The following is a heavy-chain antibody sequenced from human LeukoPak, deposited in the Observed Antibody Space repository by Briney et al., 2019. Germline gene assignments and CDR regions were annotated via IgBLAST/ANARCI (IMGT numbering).Heavy chain of an antibody. CDR2: ITYDGSNK. Sequence: PGGSLRLSCAASGLTFSSYGMHWVRQAPGKGLEWVAVITYDGSNKYYADSVKGRFTISRDNSKNTLYLQMNSLRAEDTAVYYCAKGFTALNYYYYGMDVWGQGTTVTVSS. CDR3: AKGFTALNYYYYGMDV. J-gene: IGHJ6*02. V-gene: IGHV3-30*18. D-gene: IGHD3-16*01. CDR1: GLTFSSYG.